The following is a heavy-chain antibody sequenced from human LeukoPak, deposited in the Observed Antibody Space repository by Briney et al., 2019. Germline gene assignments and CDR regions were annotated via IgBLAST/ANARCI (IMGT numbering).Heavy chain of an antibody. V-gene: IGHV3-23*01. CDR3: AMARRACTLNRCGASEIDP. Sequence: PGGSLRLSCATSGFTFSTYAMTWVRQAPGKGLHWVSGVSGSGGATYYADSVRGRFTISRDNAKNTLYLQMNSLRVEDTAIYYCAMARRACTLNRCGASEIDPWGQGTLVTVPS. CDR1: GFTFSTYA. J-gene: IGHJ5*02. D-gene: IGHD2-2*01. CDR2: VSGSGGAT.